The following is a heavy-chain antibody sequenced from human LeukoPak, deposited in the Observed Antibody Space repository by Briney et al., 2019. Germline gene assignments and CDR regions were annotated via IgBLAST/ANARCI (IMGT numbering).Heavy chain of an antibody. D-gene: IGHD5-24*01. J-gene: IGHJ5*02. CDR1: GFTFSSYW. CDR2: INSDGSST. CDR3: ARAERWLQSFVS. V-gene: IGHV3-74*01. Sequence: GGTLRLSCAASGFTFSSYWMHWVRQAPGKGLVWVSRINSDGSSTSYPDSVKGRFTISRDNAKNTLYLQMNSLRAEDTAVYYCARAERWLQSFVSWGQGTLVTVSS.